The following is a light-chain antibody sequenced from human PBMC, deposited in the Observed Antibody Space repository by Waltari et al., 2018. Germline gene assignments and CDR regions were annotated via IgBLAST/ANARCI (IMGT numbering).Light chain of an antibody. Sequence: DIVMTQSPDSLAVSLGERATINCTSSKSVLYNSNNKSSLAWYQQRPGQPPKLLIYWASTRESGVPDRFSGSGSGTDFTLSISSLQAEDVAVYYCQQYYTTPRTFGQGTKVEIK. J-gene: IGKJ1*01. CDR2: WAS. V-gene: IGKV4-1*01. CDR3: QQYYTTPRT. CDR1: KSVLYNSNNKSS.